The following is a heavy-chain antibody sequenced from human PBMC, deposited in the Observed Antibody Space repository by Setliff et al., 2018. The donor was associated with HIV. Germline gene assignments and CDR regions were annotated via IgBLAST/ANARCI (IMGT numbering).Heavy chain of an antibody. Sequence: SETLSLTCTVSGGSISSGGYYWSWIRQHPGKGLEWIGYIYYSGGTYYNPSRKSRLTISVDTAKNQFSLVLSSVTAADTAVYVCARGPMSDYHVVEVWGPGTKVTISS. D-gene: IGHD3-10*02. CDR1: GGSISSGGYY. V-gene: IGHV4-31*03. CDR3: ARGPMSDYHVVEV. J-gene: IGHJ3*01. CDR2: IYYSGGT.